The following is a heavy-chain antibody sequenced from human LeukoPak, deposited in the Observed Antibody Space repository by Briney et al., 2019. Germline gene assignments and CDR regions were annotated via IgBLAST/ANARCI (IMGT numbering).Heavy chain of an antibody. CDR2: IYHSGST. V-gene: IGHV4-39*07. CDR1: GGSIRSTSYY. CDR3: ARFALGAYYFDY. Sequence: SETLSLTCTVSGGSIRSTSYYWGWIRQPPGKGLEWIGSIYHSGSTYYNPSLKSRVTISVDTSKNQFSLKLSSVTAADTAVYYCARFALGAYYFDYWGQGTLVTVSS. J-gene: IGHJ4*02. D-gene: IGHD3-16*01.